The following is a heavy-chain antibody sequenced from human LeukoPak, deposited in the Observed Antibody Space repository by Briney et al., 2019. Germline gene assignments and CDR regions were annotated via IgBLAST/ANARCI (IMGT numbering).Heavy chain of an antibody. Sequence: PGGSLRLSCAASGFTFSSYAMSWVRQAPGKGLEWVSTTSDNAGSTRYADSVKGRFTISRDNSKNTLYLQMNSLRAEDTAVYYCARDGVVVGGIDAFDIWGQGTMVTVSS. J-gene: IGHJ3*02. V-gene: IGHV3-23*01. D-gene: IGHD2-21*01. CDR1: GFTFSSYA. CDR3: ARDGVVVGGIDAFDI. CDR2: TSDNAGST.